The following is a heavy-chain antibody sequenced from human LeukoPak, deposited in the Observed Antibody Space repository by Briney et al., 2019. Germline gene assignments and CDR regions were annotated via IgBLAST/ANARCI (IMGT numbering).Heavy chain of an antibody. CDR1: GGSISSSSYY. J-gene: IGHJ5*02. CDR2: IYYSGST. V-gene: IGHV4-39*01. Sequence: SETLSLTCTVSGGSISSSSYYWGWIRQPPGKGLEWIGSIYYSGSTYYNPSLKSRVTISVDTSKNQFSLKLSSVTAADTAVYYCARHAVLWFGELFRYNWFDPWGQGTLVTVSS. D-gene: IGHD3-10*01. CDR3: ARHAVLWFGELFRYNWFDP.